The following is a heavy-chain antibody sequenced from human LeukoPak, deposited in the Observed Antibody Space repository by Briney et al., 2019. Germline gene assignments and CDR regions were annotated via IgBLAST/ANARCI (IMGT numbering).Heavy chain of an antibody. D-gene: IGHD6-19*01. Sequence: ASVKVSCKASGYTFTSYYMHWVRQAPGQGLEWMGIINPSGGSTSYAQKFQGRVTMTRDTSTSTVYMELSSLRSEDTAVYYCARATRATYSSGPPDYYYYMDVWGKGTTVTVSS. CDR1: GYTFTSYY. V-gene: IGHV1-46*01. J-gene: IGHJ6*03. CDR2: INPSGGST. CDR3: ARATRATYSSGPPDYYYYMDV.